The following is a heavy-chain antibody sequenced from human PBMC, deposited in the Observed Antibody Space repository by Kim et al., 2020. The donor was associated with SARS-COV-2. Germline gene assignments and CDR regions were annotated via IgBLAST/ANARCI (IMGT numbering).Heavy chain of an antibody. V-gene: IGHV7-4-1*02. CDR3: ARGYCSGDRCFHVVGGS. D-gene: IGHD2-15*01. CDR2: INTNTGNT. CDR1: GYPITSYA. J-gene: IGHJ5*02. Sequence: ASVKVSCKASGYPITSYAMNWVRQAPGQGLEWMGWINTNTGNTTYAQGFTGRFVFSLDTSVSTAYLLISDLKAEDTAVYYCARGYCSGDRCFHVVGGSWGQGTLVTVSA.